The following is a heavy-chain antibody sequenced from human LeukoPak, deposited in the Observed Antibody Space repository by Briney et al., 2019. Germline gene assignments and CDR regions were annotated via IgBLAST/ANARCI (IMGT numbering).Heavy chain of an antibody. CDR3: ARSIFSSRRGAFDI. D-gene: IGHD3-9*01. CDR1: GFTFSSYS. CDR2: ISSRSSYI. V-gene: IGHV3-21*01. J-gene: IGHJ3*02. Sequence: GGSLRLSCAASGFTFSSYSMNWVRQAPGKGLEWVSSISSRSSYIYYADSVKGRFTISRDNAKNSLYLQMNSLRAEDTAVYYCARSIFSSRRGAFDIWGQGTMVTVSS.